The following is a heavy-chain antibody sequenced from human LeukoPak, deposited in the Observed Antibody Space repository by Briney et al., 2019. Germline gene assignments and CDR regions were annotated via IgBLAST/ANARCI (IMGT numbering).Heavy chain of an antibody. Sequence: GASVKVSCKASGYTFTSYGISWVRQAPGQGLEWMGWISAYNGNTNYAQKLQGRVTMTTDTSTSTAYMELRSLRSDDTAVCYCARVENVWSGTMARFYYYGMDVWGQGTTVTVSS. CDR1: GYTFTSYG. CDR2: ISAYNGNT. J-gene: IGHJ6*02. D-gene: IGHD3-3*01. CDR3: ARVENVWSGTMARFYYYGMDV. V-gene: IGHV1-18*01.